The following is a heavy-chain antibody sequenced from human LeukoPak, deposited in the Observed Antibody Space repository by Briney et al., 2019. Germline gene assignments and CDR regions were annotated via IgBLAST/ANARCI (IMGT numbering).Heavy chain of an antibody. V-gene: IGHV1-24*01. D-gene: IGHD2-15*01. CDR2: FNPEDGEK. Sequence: GSVKVSCKVSGYTVSELSIYWVRQAHGKGLEWMGGFNPEDGEKIYVQKFQGRVTMTEDTSTDTAYMELSSLTSEDTAVYYCATDPVGYCSSDSCYSVDYWGQGSLVTVSS. J-gene: IGHJ4*02. CDR3: ATDPVGYCSSDSCYSVDY. CDR1: GYTVSELS.